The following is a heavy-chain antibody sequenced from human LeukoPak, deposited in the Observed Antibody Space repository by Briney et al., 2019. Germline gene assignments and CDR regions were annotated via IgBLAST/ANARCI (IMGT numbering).Heavy chain of an antibody. V-gene: IGHV3-48*01. CDR3: ARYCSSTSCYKSLNY. CDR2: ISSSSSTI. J-gene: IGHJ4*02. Sequence: GGSLRLSCAASGFTFSSYSMNWVRQAPGKGLEWVSYISSSSSTIYYADSVKGRFTISRDNAKNSLYLQMNGLRAEDTAVYYCARYCSSTSCYKSLNYWGQGTLVTVSS. D-gene: IGHD2-2*02. CDR1: GFTFSSYS.